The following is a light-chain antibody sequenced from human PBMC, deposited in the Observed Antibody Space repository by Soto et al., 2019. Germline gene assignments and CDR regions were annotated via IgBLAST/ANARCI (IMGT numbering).Light chain of an antibody. CDR3: QQYNSYPLT. J-gene: IGKJ4*01. CDR2: DAS. V-gene: IGKV1-5*01. CDR1: QSISNW. Sequence: DIQMTQSPSTLSASVGDRVTITCRASQSISNWLAWYQQKPGKATKLLIYDASSLESGVTSRFGSSGSGTEFTLTISSLKRDDFATYYCQQYNSYPLTFGGGTKVEIK.